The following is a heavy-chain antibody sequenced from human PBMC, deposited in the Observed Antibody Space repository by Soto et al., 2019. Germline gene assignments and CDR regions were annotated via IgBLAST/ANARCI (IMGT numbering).Heavy chain of an antibody. CDR1: GYTFISYG. Sequence: ASAKVSCNASGYTFISYGINWVRQAPGQGVEWMGWISAYNGNTNYAQKLQGRVTMTTDTSTSTAYMELRSLRSDDTAVYYCASRRSGGGYYYGMDVWGQGTTVTVSS. CDR3: ASRRSGGGYYYGMDV. V-gene: IGHV1-18*01. CDR2: ISAYNGNT. J-gene: IGHJ6*02. D-gene: IGHD3-10*01.